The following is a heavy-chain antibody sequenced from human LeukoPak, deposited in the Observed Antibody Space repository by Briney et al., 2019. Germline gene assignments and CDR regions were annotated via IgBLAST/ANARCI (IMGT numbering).Heavy chain of an antibody. J-gene: IGHJ4*02. CDR1: GFTFSSYA. D-gene: IGHD2-8*02. Sequence: GGSLRLSCAASGFTFSSYAMHWVRQAPGKRLEWVAVISYDGSNKYYADSVKGRFTISRDNSKNTLYLQMNSLRAEDTAVYYCARLFGGVTTFDYWGQGALVTVSS. V-gene: IGHV3-30*04. CDR2: ISYDGSNK. CDR3: ARLFGGVTTFDY.